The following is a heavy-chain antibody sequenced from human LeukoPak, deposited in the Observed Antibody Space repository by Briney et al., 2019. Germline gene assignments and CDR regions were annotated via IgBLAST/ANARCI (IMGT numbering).Heavy chain of an antibody. V-gene: IGHV4-38-2*01. Sequence: SETLSLTCDVSGYSINSGFYWGWIRRPPGKGFEWIASIYHSGSTYYNPSLKSRATISVDASENQFSLKVTSVTAADTAVYHCASRVTVAAAKNFDSWGQGTLVTVSS. J-gene: IGHJ4*02. CDR3: ASRVTVAAAKNFDS. D-gene: IGHD2-15*01. CDR2: IYHSGST. CDR1: GYSINSGFY.